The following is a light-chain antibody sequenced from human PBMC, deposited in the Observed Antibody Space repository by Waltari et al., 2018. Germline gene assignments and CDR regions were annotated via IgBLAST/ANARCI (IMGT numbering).Light chain of an antibody. CDR1: QRVSTTF. CDR2: GAY. V-gene: IGKV3-20*01. Sequence: EIVLTQSPGTLSLSPGERATLSCRTSQRVSTTFLSWYQQKPGQAPRLLIYGAYNRATGIPDRFSGSGSGTDFTLTISRLEPEDFAVFYCQQYDASPPMYTFGQWTKLEIK. CDR3: QQYDASPPMYT. J-gene: IGKJ2*01.